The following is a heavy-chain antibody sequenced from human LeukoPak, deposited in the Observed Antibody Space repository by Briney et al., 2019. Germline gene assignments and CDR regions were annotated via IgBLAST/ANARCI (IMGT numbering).Heavy chain of an antibody. J-gene: IGHJ6*03. D-gene: IGHD6-13*01. CDR1: GGSFSGYY. Sequence: SETLSLTCAVYGGSFSGYYWSWIRQPPGKGLEWIGEINHSGGTNYNPSLKSRVTISVDTSKNQFSLKLSSVTAADTAVYYCARGSSSWPTNYYYYYYMDVWGKGTTVTVSS. CDR2: INHSGGT. V-gene: IGHV4-34*01. CDR3: ARGSSSWPTNYYYYYYMDV.